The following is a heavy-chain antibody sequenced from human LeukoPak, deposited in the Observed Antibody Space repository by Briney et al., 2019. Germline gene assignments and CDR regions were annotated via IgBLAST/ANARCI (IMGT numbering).Heavy chain of an antibody. Sequence: GGSLRLSCAASGFTFSSYEMNWVRQAPGKGLEWVAVISYDGSNKYYADSVKGRFTISRDNSKNTLYLQMNSLRAEDTAVYYCAKEHYYDSSGYPTFDYWGQGTLVTVSS. CDR3: AKEHYYDSSGYPTFDY. D-gene: IGHD3-22*01. J-gene: IGHJ4*02. V-gene: IGHV3-30*18. CDR2: ISYDGSNK. CDR1: GFTFSSYE.